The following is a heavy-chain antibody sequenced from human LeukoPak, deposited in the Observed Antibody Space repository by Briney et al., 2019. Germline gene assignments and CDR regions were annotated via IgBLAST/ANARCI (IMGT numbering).Heavy chain of an antibody. J-gene: IGHJ4*02. CDR3: ARDPIVGDTGGGDY. Sequence: GRSLRLSCAASGFTFSSYWMTWVRQAPGKGLKCVSNINGDGSIENYVHSVRGRFSIFRDNAKDALYLQMNSLRVDDTAIYYCARDPIVGDTGGGDYWGQGTLVTVSS. V-gene: IGHV3-7*01. CDR1: GFTFSSYW. D-gene: IGHD1-26*01. CDR2: INGDGSIE.